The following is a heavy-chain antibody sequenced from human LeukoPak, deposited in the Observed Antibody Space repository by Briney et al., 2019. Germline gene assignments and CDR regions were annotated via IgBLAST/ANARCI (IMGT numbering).Heavy chain of an antibody. J-gene: IGHJ6*04. D-gene: IGHD3-3*01. V-gene: IGHV1-69*10. CDR3: AAIPVFAVVLHQEPV. CDR1: GYTFTSYA. CDR2: FIPILGTA. Sequence: ASVKVSCKASGYTFTSYALNWVRQAPGQGLEWMGVFIPILGTANSTQKFHDRLTITADISTNTAYMELSSLRSEDTAVYFCAAIPVFAVVLHQEPVWGKGTTVTVSS.